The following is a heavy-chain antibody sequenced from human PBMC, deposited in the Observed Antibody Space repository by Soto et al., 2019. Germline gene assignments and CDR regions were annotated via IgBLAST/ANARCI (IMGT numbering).Heavy chain of an antibody. D-gene: IGHD6-13*01. V-gene: IGHV4-59*01. CDR2: IYYSGST. Sequence: SETLSLTCTVSGGSISNYYWSWIRQPPGKGLEWIGYIYYSGSTNYNPSLKSRVTISVDTSKNQFSLKLSSVTAADTAVYYCARTLGSSWHIYYFDSWGQGTLVTVSS. J-gene: IGHJ4*02. CDR1: GGSISNYY. CDR3: ARTLGSSWHIYYFDS.